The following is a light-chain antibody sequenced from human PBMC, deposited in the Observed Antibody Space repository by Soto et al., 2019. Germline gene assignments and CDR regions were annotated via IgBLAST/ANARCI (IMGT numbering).Light chain of an antibody. CDR3: AGWDGSMKGFV. Sequence: QSVLTQPPSASGAPGQRVTISCSGSASNIGRDPVNWYQQVPGTAPKLLIYENNHRPSGVPDRFSGSKSGTSASLVISGLQSEDEAEDFCAGWDGSMKGFVFGPGTKV. CDR2: ENN. V-gene: IGLV1-44*01. CDR1: ASNIGRDP. J-gene: IGLJ1*01.